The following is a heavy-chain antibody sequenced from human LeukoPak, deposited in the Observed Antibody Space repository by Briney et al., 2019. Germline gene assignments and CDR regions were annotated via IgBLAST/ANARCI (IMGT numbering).Heavy chain of an antibody. D-gene: IGHD1-26*01. V-gene: IGHV5-51*01. J-gene: IGHJ4*02. CDR2: IYPGDSDT. CDR3: ARLPVGATPIDY. CDR1: GCSFTSYW. Sequence: GESLKISCKGSGCSFTSYWIGWGRQMPGKGLEWMGIIYPGDSDTRYSPSFQGQVTISADTSISTSYLQWSRRKASDTAMYYCARLPVGATPIDYWGQGTLVTVSS.